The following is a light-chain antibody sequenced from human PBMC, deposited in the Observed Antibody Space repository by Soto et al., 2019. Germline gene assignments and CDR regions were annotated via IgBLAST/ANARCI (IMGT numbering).Light chain of an antibody. CDR2: EVS. CDR3: GSYAGPSPHVI. Sequence: QSVLAQPASVSGSPGQSITISCTGTSSNVGSDNLVSWYQQQPGRAPKLMIYEVSKRPSGVSNRFAGSKSGNTASLTISGLQADDEADYYCGSYAGPSPHVIFGGGTKVTVL. V-gene: IGLV2-23*02. CDR1: SSNVGSDNL. J-gene: IGLJ2*01.